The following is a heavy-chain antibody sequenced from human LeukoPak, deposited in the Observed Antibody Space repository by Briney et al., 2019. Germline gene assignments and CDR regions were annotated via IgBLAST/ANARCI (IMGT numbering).Heavy chain of an antibody. D-gene: IGHD5-24*01. Sequence: PSETLPLTCAVSGGSVSSGSYYWSWLRQPPGKGLEWVGNIYYSGSTNYNPSLKSRGTISVDTSKNQFSLKLSSVTAADTAVYYCARDTYVARDVYNSWYYFDYWGQGTLVTVSS. CDR2: IYYSGST. J-gene: IGHJ4*02. CDR1: GGSVSSGSYY. CDR3: ARDTYVARDVYNSWYYFDY. V-gene: IGHV4-61*01.